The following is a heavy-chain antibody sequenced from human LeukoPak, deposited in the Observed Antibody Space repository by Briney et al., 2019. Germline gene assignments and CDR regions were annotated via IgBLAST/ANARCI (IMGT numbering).Heavy chain of an antibody. J-gene: IGHJ4*02. CDR3: VRGTGY. V-gene: IGHV3-64D*06. Sequence: GWSLRLSCAASGFTVSSNYMSWVRQAPGKGLEYVSAISSNGDNIYYADSVKGRFTISRDNSKNTLYLQMSSLRADDTAVYYCVRGTGYWGQGTLVTVSS. CDR1: GFTVSSNY. CDR2: ISSNGDNI.